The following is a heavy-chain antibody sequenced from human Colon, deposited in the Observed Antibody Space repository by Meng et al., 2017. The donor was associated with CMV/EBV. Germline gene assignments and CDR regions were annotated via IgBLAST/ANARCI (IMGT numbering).Heavy chain of an antibody. D-gene: IGHD2-2*02. Sequence: ASVKVSCKASGYTFTGYYMHWVRQATGQGLEWMGWMNPNSGNTGYAQKFQGRVTITRNTSISTAYMELSSLRSEDTAVYYCARGDIVVVPAAIPAYYGMDVWGQGTTVTVSS. CDR1: GYTFTGYY. J-gene: IGHJ6*02. CDR3: ARGDIVVVPAAIPAYYGMDV. V-gene: IGHV1-8*03. CDR2: MNPNSGNT.